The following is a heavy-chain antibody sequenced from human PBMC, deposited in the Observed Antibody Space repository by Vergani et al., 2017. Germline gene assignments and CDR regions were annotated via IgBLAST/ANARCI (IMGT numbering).Heavy chain of an antibody. Sequence: EVQLVESGGGLVQPGGSLRLSCAASGFTFSSYAMHWVRQAPGKGLEYVSAISSNGGSTYYANSVKGRFTSSRDNSKNTLYLQMGSLRAEDMAVYYCAGVYGSSWTGYFDYWGQGTLVTVSS. CDR2: ISSNGGST. CDR3: AGVYGSSWTGYFDY. J-gene: IGHJ4*02. D-gene: IGHD6-13*01. CDR1: GFTFSSYA. V-gene: IGHV3-64*01.